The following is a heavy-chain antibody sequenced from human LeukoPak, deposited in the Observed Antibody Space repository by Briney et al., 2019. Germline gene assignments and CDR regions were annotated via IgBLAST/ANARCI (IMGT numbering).Heavy chain of an antibody. CDR2: IYSGGST. Sequence: GGSLRLSCGASGFTFSNYAMSWVRQAPGKGLEWVSVIYSGGSTYYADSVKGRFTISRDNSKNTLYLQMNSLRAEDTAVYYCARVVGWMGFDYWGQGTLVTVSS. CDR3: ARVVGWMGFDY. CDR1: GFTFSNYA. J-gene: IGHJ4*02. D-gene: IGHD2-2*03. V-gene: IGHV3-66*01.